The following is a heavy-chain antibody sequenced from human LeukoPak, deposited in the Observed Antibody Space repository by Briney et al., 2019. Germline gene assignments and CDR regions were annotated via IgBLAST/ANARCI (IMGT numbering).Heavy chain of an antibody. J-gene: IGHJ3*02. D-gene: IGHD6-19*01. Sequence: ASVKVSCKASGYSFTSYDINWVRQATGRGLEWMGWMNPKSGNTGYAQKFQGRVTMTRNTSISTAYMELSSLRSEDTAVYYCYAAGTAGHGAFDIWGQGTMVTVSS. CDR1: GYSFTSYD. CDR2: MNPKSGNT. CDR3: YAAGTAGHGAFDI. V-gene: IGHV1-8*02.